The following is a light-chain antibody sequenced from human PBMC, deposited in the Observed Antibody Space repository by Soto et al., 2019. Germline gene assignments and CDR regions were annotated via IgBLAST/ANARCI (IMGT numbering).Light chain of an antibody. CDR1: QSISSY. CDR2: AAS. CDR3: QQSYSTPWT. Sequence: DIQMTQSPSSLSASVGDRVTITCRASQSISSYLNWYQQKPGKAPKLLIYAASSLQSGVPSRFSGSGSGTYFTLTISSLQPEDFAIYYCQQSYSTPWTFGQGTKVEIK. J-gene: IGKJ1*01. V-gene: IGKV1-39*01.